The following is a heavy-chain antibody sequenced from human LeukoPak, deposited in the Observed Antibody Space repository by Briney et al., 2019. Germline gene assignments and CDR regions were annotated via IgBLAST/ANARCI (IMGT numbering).Heavy chain of an antibody. CDR1: GFTFNSYN. V-gene: IGHV3-48*01. CDR3: AKDIGYSSSWYGGFDY. CDR2: ISSDSSTI. D-gene: IGHD6-13*01. J-gene: IGHJ4*02. Sequence: GGSLRLSCAASGFTFNSYNMNWVRQAPGKGLEWISYISSDSSTIFYADSVKGRFTISRDNVKNSLYLQMNSLRAEDTALYYCAKDIGYSSSWYGGFDYWGQGTLVTVSS.